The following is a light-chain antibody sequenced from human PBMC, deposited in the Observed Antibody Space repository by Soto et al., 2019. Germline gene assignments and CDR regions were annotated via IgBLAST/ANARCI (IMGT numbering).Light chain of an antibody. CDR3: CSFSGSPYV. CDR1: SSDVGGYNY. J-gene: IGLJ1*01. V-gene: IGLV2-11*01. CDR2: DVS. Sequence: QSALTQPRSVSGSPGQSVTISCTGTSSDVGGYNYVSWYQQHPGKAPKLMIYDVSKRPSGVPDRFSGSKSGNTASLTISGLQAEDEADYYCCSFSGSPYVFGTGTKLTGL.